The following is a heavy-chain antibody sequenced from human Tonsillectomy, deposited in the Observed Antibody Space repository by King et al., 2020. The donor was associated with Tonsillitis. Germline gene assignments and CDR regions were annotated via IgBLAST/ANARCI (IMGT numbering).Heavy chain of an antibody. CDR2: ISSNDKK. D-gene: IGHD5-24*01. Sequence: TLKESGPVLVRPTETLTLTCTVSGFSLSDATMGVSWIRQPPGKALEWLAHISSNDKKSYSTSLNSRLTISKDTSKSQVVLTMTNMGPVDTATYYCARIEGEMSTTFDYWGQGILVTVSS. V-gene: IGHV2-26*01. CDR3: ARIEGEMSTTFDY. CDR1: GFSLSDATMG. J-gene: IGHJ4*02.